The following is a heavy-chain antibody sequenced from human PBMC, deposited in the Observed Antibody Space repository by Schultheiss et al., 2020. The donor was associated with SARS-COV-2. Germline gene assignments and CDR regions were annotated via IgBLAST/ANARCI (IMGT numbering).Heavy chain of an antibody. CDR1: GFTFSSYS. J-gene: IGHJ4*02. V-gene: IGHV3-48*01. D-gene: IGHD4-11*01. CDR3: AKESPFMTTVSPRYFDY. Sequence: GESLKISCAASGFTFSSYSMNWVRQAPGKGLEWVSYISSSSSTIYYADSVRGRFTISRDNFKNTLYLQMNSLRAGDTAVYYCAKESPFMTTVSPRYFDYWGQGTLVTVSS. CDR2: ISSSSSTI.